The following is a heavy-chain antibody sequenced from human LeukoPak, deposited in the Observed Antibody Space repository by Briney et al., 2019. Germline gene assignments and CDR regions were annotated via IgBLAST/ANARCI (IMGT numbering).Heavy chain of an antibody. CDR1: GGSISSYY. CDR2: IYYSGST. V-gene: IGHV4-59*08. CDR3: ARPHESPYYNGPFDP. J-gene: IGHJ5*02. Sequence: SETLSLTCTVSGGSISSYYWGWIRQPPGKGLEWIGYIYYSGSTNYNPSLKSRVTISVDTSKNQFSLKLNSVTAADTAVYYCARPHESPYYNGPFDPWGQGTLVTVSS. D-gene: IGHD3-10*01.